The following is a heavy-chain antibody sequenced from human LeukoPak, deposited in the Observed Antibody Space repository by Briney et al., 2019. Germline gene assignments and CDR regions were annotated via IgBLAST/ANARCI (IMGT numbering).Heavy chain of an antibody. CDR1: GFTFSSYA. CDR3: AKPALSYGSGSYFDY. CDR2: ISGSGGST. D-gene: IGHD3-10*01. Sequence: GGSLKLSCAASGFTFSSYAMSWVRQAPGKGLEWVSAISGSGGSTYYADSVKGRFTISRDNSKNTLYLQMNSLRAEDTAVYYCAKPALSYGSGSYFDYWGQGTLVTVSS. V-gene: IGHV3-23*01. J-gene: IGHJ4*02.